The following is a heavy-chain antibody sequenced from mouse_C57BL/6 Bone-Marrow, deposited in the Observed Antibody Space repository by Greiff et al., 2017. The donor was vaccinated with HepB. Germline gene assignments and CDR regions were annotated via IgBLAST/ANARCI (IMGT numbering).Heavy chain of an antibody. CDR3: ARRGSVVSYYYAMDY. D-gene: IGHD1-1*01. Sequence: QVQLKQSGPELVKPGASVKISCKASGYTFTDYYINWVKQRPGQGLEWIGWIFPGSGSTYYNEKFKGKATLTVDKSSSTAYMLLSSLTSEDSAVYFCARRGSVVSYYYAMDYWGQGTSVTVSS. J-gene: IGHJ4*01. CDR2: IFPGSGST. V-gene: IGHV1-75*01. CDR1: GYTFTDYY.